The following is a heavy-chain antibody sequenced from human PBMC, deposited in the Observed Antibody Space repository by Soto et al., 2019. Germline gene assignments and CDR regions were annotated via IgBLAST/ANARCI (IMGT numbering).Heavy chain of an antibody. CDR1: GASVVNGNW. V-gene: IGHV4-4*02. Sequence: QVQLQESGPGLVRPSGTLSLTCSVSGASVVNGNWWSWVRESPGKGLEWIGEVSLAGRNHYNPSLQSRVTISLDESKNQFSLILTSVTVADAAIYYCARGFQYWLPTFDWGRGTLDTVS. CDR3: ARGFQYWLPTFD. D-gene: IGHD3-10*01. CDR2: VSLAGRN. J-gene: IGHJ4*02.